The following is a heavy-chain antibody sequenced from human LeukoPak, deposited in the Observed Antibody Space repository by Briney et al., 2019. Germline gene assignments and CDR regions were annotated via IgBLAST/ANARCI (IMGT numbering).Heavy chain of an antibody. Sequence: SVKVSCKTSGGTFSNCAISWVRQAPGQGLEWMGGIIPIFGTAHYAQKFQGRVTITADESTSTAYMELSSLRSEDTAVYYCARDTRAGIAVAGIIDYWGQGTLVTVSS. CDR3: ARDTRAGIAVAGIIDY. CDR1: GGTFSNCA. CDR2: IIPIFGTA. V-gene: IGHV1-69*01. D-gene: IGHD6-19*01. J-gene: IGHJ4*02.